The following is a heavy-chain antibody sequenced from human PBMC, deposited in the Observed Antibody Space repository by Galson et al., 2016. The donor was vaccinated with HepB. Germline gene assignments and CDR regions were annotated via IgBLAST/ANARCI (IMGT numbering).Heavy chain of an antibody. J-gene: IGHJ4*02. Sequence: SVKVSCKASGVTFNTSAVQWVRQARGQHLEWIGWIVAGNGDTKYAQKFQERVTITRDMSTRTAYMELSSLTSEDSAVYSCAARGNSWPYYWGQGTLVTVSS. V-gene: IGHV1-58*01. CDR1: GVTFNTSA. CDR2: IVAGNGDT. CDR3: AARGNSWPYY. D-gene: IGHD6-13*01.